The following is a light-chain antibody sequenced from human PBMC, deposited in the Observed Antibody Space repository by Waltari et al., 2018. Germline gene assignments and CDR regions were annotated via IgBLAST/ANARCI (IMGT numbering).Light chain of an antibody. CDR2: EDN. J-gene: IGLJ7*01. Sequence: QSVLTQPPSVSAAPGQRVTISCSGGSSHIGNNYVSWYRQLPGTAPKLLIYEDNERPSGIPDRFSGSKSGTSATLDITGLQAGDEADYYCGTWDSSLSGAVFGGGTHLTVL. CDR3: GTWDSSLSGAV. V-gene: IGLV1-51*02. CDR1: SSHIGNNY.